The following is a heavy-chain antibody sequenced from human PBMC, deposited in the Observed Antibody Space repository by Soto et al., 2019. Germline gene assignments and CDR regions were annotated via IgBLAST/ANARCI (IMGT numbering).Heavy chain of an antibody. J-gene: IGHJ4*02. D-gene: IGHD3-22*01. Sequence: PSVTLSLTCTVSGGSISSYYWSWIRQPPGKGLEWIGYIYYSGSTNYNPSLKSRVTISVDTSKNQFSLKLSSVTAADTAVYYCARADCYYDGSGYSKISPYEYWGQGTLVAVSS. CDR2: IYYSGST. CDR3: ARADCYYDGSGYSKISPYEY. CDR1: GGSISSYY. V-gene: IGHV4-59*01.